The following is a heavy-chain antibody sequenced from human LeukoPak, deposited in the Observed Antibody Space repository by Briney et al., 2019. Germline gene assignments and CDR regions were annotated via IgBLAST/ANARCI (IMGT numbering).Heavy chain of an antibody. V-gene: IGHV4-4*09. CDR1: NGSMTNNY. J-gene: IGHJ4*02. CDR2: IYSSGST. D-gene: IGHD3-22*01. Sequence: SETLSLTCTVSNGSMTNNYWSWIRQPPGKGLEWIGYIYSSGSTIYNPSLKSRVTISVNTSNNQFSLKLSSVTAADTAVYYCARRLAGLAASGFTGYWSQGTLVTVSS. CDR3: ARRLAGLAASGFTGY.